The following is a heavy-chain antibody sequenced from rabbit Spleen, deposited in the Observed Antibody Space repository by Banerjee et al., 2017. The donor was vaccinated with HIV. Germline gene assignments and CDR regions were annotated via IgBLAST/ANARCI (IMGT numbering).Heavy chain of an antibody. CDR1: GFFFINKYV. J-gene: IGHJ6*01. V-gene: IGHV1S45*01. CDR2: INTRTGAT. D-gene: IGHD1-1*01. CDR3: ARDTSSSFSSYGMDL. Sequence: QEQLVESGGGLVKPGASLTLTCKASGFFFINKYVMCWVRQAPGKGLEWIACINTRTGATAYASWAKGRFTISKTSSTTVTLQMASLTVADTATYFCARDTSSSFSSYGMDLWGPGTLVTVS.